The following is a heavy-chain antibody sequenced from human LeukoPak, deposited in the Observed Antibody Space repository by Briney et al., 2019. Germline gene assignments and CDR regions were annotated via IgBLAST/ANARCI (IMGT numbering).Heavy chain of an antibody. CDR1: GFTFSSYG. CDR2: IWYDGSNK. CDR3: ARHLVVTAIRSGSFDS. J-gene: IGHJ4*02. D-gene: IGHD2-21*02. V-gene: IGHV3-33*01. Sequence: GGSLRLSCAASGFTFSSYGMHWVRQAPGKGLEWVAVIWYDGSNKYYADSVKGRFTISRDNSKNTLYLQMNSLRAEDTAVYYCARHLVVTAIRSGSFDSWGQGTLVTVSS.